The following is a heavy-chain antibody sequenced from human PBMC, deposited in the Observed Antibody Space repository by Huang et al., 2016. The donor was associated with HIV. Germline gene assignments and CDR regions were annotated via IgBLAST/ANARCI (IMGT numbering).Heavy chain of an antibody. J-gene: IGHJ3*01. V-gene: IGHV3-9*01. CDR3: AKDWGYDFGAFDF. Sequence: EVQLVESGGGLVRPGRSLSLSCAASGFTFDDYAMHWVRKTPGKGVEWVSGINWKSGNIAYADSVRGRFTISRDNAKNSLDLQMNSLRPEDTALYYCAKDWGYDFGAFDFWGRGTMVTVSS. CDR1: GFTFDDYA. D-gene: IGHD3-16*01. CDR2: INWKSGNI.